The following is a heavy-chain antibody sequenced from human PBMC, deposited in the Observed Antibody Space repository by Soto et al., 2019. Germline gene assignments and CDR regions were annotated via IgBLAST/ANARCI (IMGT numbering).Heavy chain of an antibody. CDR2: INPYNGNT. CDR1: GYTFTSYG. CDR3: ARDWLGIDY. Sequence: QVQLVQSGAEVKKPGASVKVSCKASGYTFTSYGISWVRQAPGQGLEWMGWINPYNGNTNYAQKLQGRVTMTTDTSTNTAYMELRSLRSYDAAVYYCARDWLGIDYWGQGTLVTVSS. D-gene: IGHD3-10*01. V-gene: IGHV1-18*01. J-gene: IGHJ4*02.